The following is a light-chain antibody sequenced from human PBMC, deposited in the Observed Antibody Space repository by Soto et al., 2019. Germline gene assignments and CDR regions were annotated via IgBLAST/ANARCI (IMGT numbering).Light chain of an antibody. J-gene: IGLJ1*01. V-gene: IGLV1-40*01. CDR2: GNT. Sequence: QSVLTQPPSVSGAPGQRVTISCTGSSSKIGAGYDVHWYQQRPGTAPKLLIFGNTNRPSGVPDRFSGSKSGTSASLAITGLQAEDEGDYYCQSYDSTLSARYVFGTGTKLTVL. CDR3: QSYDSTLSARYV. CDR1: SSKIGAGYD.